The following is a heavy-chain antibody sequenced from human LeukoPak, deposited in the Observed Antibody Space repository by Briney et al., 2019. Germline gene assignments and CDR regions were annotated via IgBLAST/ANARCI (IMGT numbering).Heavy chain of an antibody. CDR2: INQDGSTK. CDR3: ARDQTGSLDY. J-gene: IGHJ4*02. V-gene: IGHV3-7*01. Sequence: GGSLRLSCAASGFTFRNTWMAWVRQTPGKGLEWVANINQDGSTKHYVDSVKGRFTISRDNAKNSLYLQMNSLRAEDTAIYYCARDQTGSLDYWGQGTLVTVSS. D-gene: IGHD1-26*01. CDR1: GFTFRNTW.